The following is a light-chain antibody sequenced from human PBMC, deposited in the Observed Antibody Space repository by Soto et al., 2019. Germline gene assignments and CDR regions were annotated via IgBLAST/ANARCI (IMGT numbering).Light chain of an antibody. J-gene: IGLJ2*01. Sequence: QSVLTQPPSASGSPGQSVTISCTGTSTDIGAYDYVSWYQHTPGKAPKLLIYEVNKRPSGVPDRFSASKSGTTASLTVSGLQADDEGHYYCSSYAGIINVVFGGGTKLTVL. CDR1: STDIGAYDY. V-gene: IGLV2-8*01. CDR2: EVN. CDR3: SSYAGIINVV.